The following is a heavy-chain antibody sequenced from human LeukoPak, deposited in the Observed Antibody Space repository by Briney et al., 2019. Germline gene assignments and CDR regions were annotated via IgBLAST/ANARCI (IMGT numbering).Heavy chain of an antibody. J-gene: IGHJ1*01. CDR1: GGSISNYY. D-gene: IGHD6-19*01. CDR3: AGAPAGVIEYFQY. V-gene: IGHV4-59*01. Sequence: SETLSLTCIVSGGSISNYYWSWIRQPPGKGLEWIGEIYYSGRIKYNPSLKSRVTMSLDTSKKLLSLRLSSVTADDTAVYFCAGAPAGVIEYFQYWGQGTLVTVSS. CDR2: IYYSGRI.